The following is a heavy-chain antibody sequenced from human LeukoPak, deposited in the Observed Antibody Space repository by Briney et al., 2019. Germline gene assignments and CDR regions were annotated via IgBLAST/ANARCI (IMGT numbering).Heavy chain of an antibody. V-gene: IGHV3-74*01. Sequence: PGGSLRLSCAASGFTFSSYWMHWVRQGPGKGLVWVSRINGDGSSTGYADSVKGRFTISRDNAKNTLYLQMNSLTAEDTAVYYCARETWGIAANYWGQGTLVAVSS. J-gene: IGHJ4*02. CDR2: INGDGSST. CDR3: ARETWGIAANY. CDR1: GFTFSSYW. D-gene: IGHD6-25*01.